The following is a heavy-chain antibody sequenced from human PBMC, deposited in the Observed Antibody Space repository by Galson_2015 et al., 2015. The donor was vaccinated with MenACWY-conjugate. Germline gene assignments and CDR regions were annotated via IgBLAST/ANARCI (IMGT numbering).Heavy chain of an antibody. V-gene: IGHV3-74*01. D-gene: IGHD1-7*01. Sequence: SLRLSCAASGFTFSNYWMHWVRQAPGKGLLWVSRINSDGSGTSYADSVKGRFTISRDNAEKILYLQMNSLRAEDTAVYYCATGNSHSMDVWGQGTTVTVSS. J-gene: IGHJ6*02. CDR3: ATGNSHSMDV. CDR1: GFTFSNYW. CDR2: INSDGSGT.